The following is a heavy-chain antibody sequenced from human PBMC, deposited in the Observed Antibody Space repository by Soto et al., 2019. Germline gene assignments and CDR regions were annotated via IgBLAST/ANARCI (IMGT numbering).Heavy chain of an antibody. Sequence: SETLSLTCTVSGGSISSYYWSWIRQPPGKGLEWIGYIYYSGSTNYNPSLKSRVTISVDTSKNQFSLKLSSVTAADTAVYYCAGAVYGDPDWFDPWGQGTLVTVSS. D-gene: IGHD4-17*01. CDR1: GGSISSYY. CDR2: IYYSGST. CDR3: AGAVYGDPDWFDP. V-gene: IGHV4-59*08. J-gene: IGHJ5*02.